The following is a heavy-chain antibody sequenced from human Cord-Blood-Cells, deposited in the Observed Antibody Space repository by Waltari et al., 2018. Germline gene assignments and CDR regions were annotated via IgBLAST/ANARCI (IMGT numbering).Heavy chain of an antibody. CDR3: ARRNSSSCGFDP. Sequence: VQLQQWGAGLLKPSETLSLTCAVYGGSFSGYYWSWIRQPPGKGLEWIGEINHSGSTNYNPSLKSRVTISVDTSKNQFSLKLSSVTAADTAVYYCARRNSSSCGFDPWGQGTLVTVSS. V-gene: IGHV4-34*01. CDR2: INHSGST. J-gene: IGHJ5*02. D-gene: IGHD6-13*01. CDR1: GGSFSGYY.